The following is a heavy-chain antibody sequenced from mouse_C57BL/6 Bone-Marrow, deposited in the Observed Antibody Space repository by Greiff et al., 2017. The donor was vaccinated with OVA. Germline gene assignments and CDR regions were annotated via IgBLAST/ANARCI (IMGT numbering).Heavy chain of an antibody. D-gene: IGHD1-1*01. J-gene: IGHJ4*01. V-gene: IGHV1-81*01. CDR3: GRELTSYAVDY. CDR1: GYTFTSYG. CDR2: IYPRSGNT. Sequence: QVQLQQSGAELARPGASVKLSCKASGYTFTSYGISWVKQRTGQGLEWIGEIYPRSGNTYYNEKFKGKATLTADKSSSTAYMELRSLRSEDAAVYFCGRELTSYAVDYWGQGTSVTVSS.